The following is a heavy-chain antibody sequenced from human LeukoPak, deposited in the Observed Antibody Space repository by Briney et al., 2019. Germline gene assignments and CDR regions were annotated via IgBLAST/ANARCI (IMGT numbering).Heavy chain of an antibody. D-gene: IGHD2-15*01. CDR3: ARDLGYCSGGSCYSIPDY. CDR2: ISSSSSYI. V-gene: IGHV3-21*01. J-gene: IGHJ4*02. Sequence: PGGSLRLSCAASGFTFSSYSMNWVRQAPGKGLEWVSSISSSSSYIYYADSVKGRFTISRDNAKNSLYLQMNSLRAEDTAVYYCARDLGYCSGGSCYSIPDYWGQGTLVSVSS. CDR1: GFTFSSYS.